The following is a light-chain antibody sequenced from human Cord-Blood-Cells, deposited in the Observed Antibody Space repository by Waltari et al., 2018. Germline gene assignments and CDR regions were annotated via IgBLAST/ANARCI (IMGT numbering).Light chain of an antibody. J-gene: IGKJ3*01. CDR3: QQYNNWPHAT. Sequence: EIVMTQSPATLSVSLGERPTLSCSPSQSVSSNLAWYQQKPAQAPRLLIYGASTMAHGSPARFIGSGSGTDFTLTISSLQSEDFAVYYCQQYNNWPHATFGPGTKVDIK. V-gene: IGKV3-15*01. CDR2: GAS. CDR1: QSVSSN.